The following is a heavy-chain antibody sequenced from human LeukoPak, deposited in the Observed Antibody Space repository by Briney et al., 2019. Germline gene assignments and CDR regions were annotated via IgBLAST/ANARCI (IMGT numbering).Heavy chain of an antibody. Sequence: PSETLSLTCAVSGGSFRGYYWSWIRQPPGKGLEWIGEINHSGSTNYNPSLKSRVTISVDTSKNQFSLKLRSVTAADTAVYFCARGWACSGTSCYKFDYWGQGTPVTVSS. CDR2: INHSGST. CDR1: GGSFRGYY. V-gene: IGHV4-34*01. D-gene: IGHD2-2*02. J-gene: IGHJ4*02. CDR3: ARGWACSGTSCYKFDY.